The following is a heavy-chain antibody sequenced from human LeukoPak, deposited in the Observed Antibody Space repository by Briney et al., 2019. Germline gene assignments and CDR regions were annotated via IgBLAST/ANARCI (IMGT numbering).Heavy chain of an antibody. D-gene: IGHD5-12*01. V-gene: IGHV4-59*01. CDR2: IYYSGST. CDR3: ARGDSGYGFYFDY. CDR1: GGSISSYY. J-gene: IGHJ4*02. Sequence: SETLSLTCTVSGGSISSYYWSWIRQPPGKGLEWIGYIYYSGSTNYNPSLKSRVTISVGTSKNQFSLKLSSVTAADTAVYYCARGDSGYGFYFDYWGQGTLVTVSS.